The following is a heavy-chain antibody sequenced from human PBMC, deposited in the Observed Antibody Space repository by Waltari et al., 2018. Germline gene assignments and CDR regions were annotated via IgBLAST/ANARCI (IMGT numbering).Heavy chain of an antibody. D-gene: IGHD6-25*01. J-gene: IGHJ4*02. CDR3: AEEGNTTAGLFDS. V-gene: IGHV4-38-2*02. CDR2: IYHTGSS. CDR1: GHSVNKDFY. Sequence: QVQLRESGPGLVRSSETLSLTCTVSGHSVNKDFYWAWIRQSPGGGLEWIASIYHTGSSHYNSTIKSRVSISTDMSTKQFFLTLTHLTAADTAVYYCAEEGNTTAGLFDSWGQGTLVTVSS.